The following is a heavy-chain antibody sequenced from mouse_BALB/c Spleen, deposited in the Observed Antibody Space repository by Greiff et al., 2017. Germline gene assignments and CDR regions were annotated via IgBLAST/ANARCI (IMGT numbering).Heavy chain of an antibody. J-gene: IGHJ1*01. CDR3: ARHLLWLRRVYFDV. Sequence: EVMLVESGPSLVKPSQTLSLTCSVTGDSITSGYWNWIRKFPGNKLEYMGYISYSGSTYYNPSLKSRIPITRDTSKNQYYLQLNSVTTEDTATYYCARHLLWLRRVYFDVWGAGTTVTVSS. V-gene: IGHV3-8*02. CDR1: GDSITSGY. D-gene: IGHD2-2*01. CDR2: ISYSGST.